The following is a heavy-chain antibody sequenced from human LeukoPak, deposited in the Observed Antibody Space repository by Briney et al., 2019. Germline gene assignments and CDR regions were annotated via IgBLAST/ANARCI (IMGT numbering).Heavy chain of an antibody. CDR3: ARSQQSPPHIYYMDV. CDR1: GGTFSSYA. D-gene: IGHD6-13*01. V-gene: IGHV1-69*13. J-gene: IGHJ6*03. Sequence: ASVKVSCKASGGTFSSYAISWVRQAPGQGLEWMGGIIPIFGTANYAQKFQGRVTITADESTSTAYMELSSLRSEDTAVYYCARSQQSPPHIYYMDVWGKGTTVTVSS. CDR2: IIPIFGTA.